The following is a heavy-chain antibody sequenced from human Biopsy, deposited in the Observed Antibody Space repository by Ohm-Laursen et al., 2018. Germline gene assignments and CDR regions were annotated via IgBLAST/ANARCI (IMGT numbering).Heavy chain of an antibody. D-gene: IGHD1-26*01. CDR2: IYGGGSPV. J-gene: IGHJ3*01. V-gene: IGHV3-48*03. Sequence: SLRLSCAASGFAFNLYEMNWVRQAPGKGMEWISYIYGGGSPVSYADSVKGRFTISRDNAQNSLYLHMNSLRAADTAVYYCARLNSGTYDASDLWGQGTMVIVSS. CDR3: ARLNSGTYDASDL. CDR1: GFAFNLYE.